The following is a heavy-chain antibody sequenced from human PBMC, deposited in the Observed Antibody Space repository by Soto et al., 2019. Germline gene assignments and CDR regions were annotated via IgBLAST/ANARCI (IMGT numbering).Heavy chain of an antibody. CDR2: ISYDGSNK. J-gene: IGHJ4*02. Sequence: GSLRLSCAASGFTFSSYAMHWVRQAPGKGLEWVAVISYDGSNKYYADSVKGRFTISRDNSKNTLYLQMNSLRAEDTAVYYCARGPYYGSGSPPAYWGQGTLVTVSS. V-gene: IGHV3-30-3*01. CDR1: GFTFSSYA. CDR3: ARGPYYGSGSPPAY. D-gene: IGHD3-10*01.